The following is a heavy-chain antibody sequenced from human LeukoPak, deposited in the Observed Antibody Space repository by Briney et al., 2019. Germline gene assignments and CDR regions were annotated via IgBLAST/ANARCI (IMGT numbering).Heavy chain of an antibody. Sequence: GRSLRLSCEASGFTFSNFPMHWVRQAPGKGLEWVALISYDGRSINYADSVKGRFTISRDNSKNTLYLQMNSLRAEDTAVYYCAKDISGRVYWGQGTLVTVSS. CDR1: GFTFSNFP. D-gene: IGHD1-20*01. V-gene: IGHV3-30*04. CDR2: ISYDGRSI. J-gene: IGHJ4*02. CDR3: AKDISGRVY.